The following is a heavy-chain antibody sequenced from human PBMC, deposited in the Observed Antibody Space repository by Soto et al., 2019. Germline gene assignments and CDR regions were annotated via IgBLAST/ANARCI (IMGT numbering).Heavy chain of an antibody. V-gene: IGHV3-23*01. Sequence: TGGSLRLSCAASGFTFSSYAMSWVRQAPGEGLEWVSAISGSGGSTYYADSVKGRFTISRDNSKNTLYLQMNSLRAGDTAVYYCAKDKAAVNYYGIDVWRQGTTVTVSS. J-gene: IGHJ6*02. D-gene: IGHD6-13*01. CDR1: GFTFSSYA. CDR2: ISGSGGST. CDR3: AKDKAAVNYYGIDV.